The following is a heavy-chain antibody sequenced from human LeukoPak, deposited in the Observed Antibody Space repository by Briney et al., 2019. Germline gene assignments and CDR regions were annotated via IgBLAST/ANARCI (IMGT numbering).Heavy chain of an antibody. J-gene: IGHJ4*02. CDR1: GFTFSSYW. Sequence: PGGSLRLSCAAYGFTFSSYWMSWVRQAPGKGLEWVASIKQDGSEKYYVDSVKGRFTIYGDNSRNTLFLQMNSLRAEDTAVYYCAHGAMYQLDYWGQGTLVTVSS. D-gene: IGHD2-2*01. CDR2: IKQDGSEK. V-gene: IGHV3-7*03. CDR3: AHGAMYQLDY.